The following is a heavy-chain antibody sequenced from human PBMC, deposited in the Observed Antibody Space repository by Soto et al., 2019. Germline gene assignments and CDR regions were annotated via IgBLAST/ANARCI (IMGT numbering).Heavy chain of an antibody. V-gene: IGHV4-39*02. CDR2: IHYTGSS. CDR3: AALGGYGLLTGLNWFDP. Sequence: PSETLSLTCTVSGGSVSSSSSYWGFIRQSPGKGLEWIGTIHYTGSSYYNPSFNSRVTISIETSRNHFSLTLTSVTAADTAIYYCAALGGYGLLTGLNWFDPWGQGTLVTVSS. J-gene: IGHJ5*02. D-gene: IGHD5-12*01. CDR1: GGSVSSSSSY.